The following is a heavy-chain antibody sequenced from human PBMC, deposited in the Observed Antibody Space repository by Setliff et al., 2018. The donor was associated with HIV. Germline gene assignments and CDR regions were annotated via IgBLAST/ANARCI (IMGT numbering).Heavy chain of an antibody. CDR1: GYIFISYG. CDR2: ISAYNGNT. V-gene: IGHV1-18*01. CDR3: ARAPKRVYYYGSGTYLHDAFGI. Sequence: ASVKVSCKASGYIFISYGFSWVRQAPGQGLEWMGWISAYNGNTNYAQELQGRVTMTTDTSTSTAYMELRNLRSDDTAVYYCARAPKRVYYYGSGTYLHDAFGIWGQGTMVTVSS. D-gene: IGHD3-10*01. J-gene: IGHJ3*02.